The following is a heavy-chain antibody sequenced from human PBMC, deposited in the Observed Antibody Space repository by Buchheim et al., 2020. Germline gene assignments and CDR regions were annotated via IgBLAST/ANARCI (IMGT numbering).Heavy chain of an antibody. D-gene: IGHD2-15*01. V-gene: IGHV3-30*03. Sequence: QVQLVESGGGVVQPGRSLRLSCAASGFTFSSYGMHWVRQAPGKGLEWVAVISYDGSNKYYADSVKGRFTISRDNSKNTLYLQMNSLRAEDTAVYYCARMKGGPGGDYWGQGTL. CDR2: ISYDGSNK. CDR3: ARMKGGPGGDY. CDR1: GFTFSSYG. J-gene: IGHJ4*02.